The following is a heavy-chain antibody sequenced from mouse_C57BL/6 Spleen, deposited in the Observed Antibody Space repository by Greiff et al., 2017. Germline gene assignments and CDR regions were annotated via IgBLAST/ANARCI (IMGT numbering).Heavy chain of an antibody. J-gene: IGHJ2*01. D-gene: IGHD3-2*02. CDR1: GYAFTNYL. Sequence: QVQLQQSGAELVRPGTSVKVSCKASGYAFTNYLIEWVKQRPGQGLEWIGVINPGSGGTNYNEKFKGKATLTADKSSSTAYMQLSSLTSEDSAVYFCARRAAQAPYFDDWGQGTTLTVSS. CDR3: ARRAAQAPYFDD. CDR2: INPGSGGT. V-gene: IGHV1-54*01.